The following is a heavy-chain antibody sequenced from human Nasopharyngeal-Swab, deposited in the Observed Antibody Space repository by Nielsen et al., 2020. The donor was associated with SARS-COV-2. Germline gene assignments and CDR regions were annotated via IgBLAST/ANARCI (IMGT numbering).Heavy chain of an antibody. V-gene: IGHV1-8*01. Sequence: ASVKVSCKTSGYTFASFDINWVRQATGRGLEWVGWMNLDSGDTHYAQEFQGKVTLTRGTSRSTAYMELSSLRSEDTAVYYCARGPRPKRHLDYWGQGTLVTVSS. CDR3: ARGPRPKRHLDY. CDR1: GYTFASFD. J-gene: IGHJ4*02. D-gene: IGHD1-1*01. CDR2: MNLDSGDT.